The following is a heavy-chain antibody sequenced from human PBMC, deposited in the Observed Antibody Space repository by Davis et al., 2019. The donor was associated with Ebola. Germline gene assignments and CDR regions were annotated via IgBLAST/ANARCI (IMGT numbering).Heavy chain of an antibody. CDR2: VSYDGSDT. V-gene: IGHV3-30*03. J-gene: IGHJ4*02. CDR1: GFTFSSYD. CDR3: AGKDYYFDC. Sequence: GESLKISCSASGFTFSSYDMHWVRQAPGKGLEWVAAVSYDGSDTYYGDSVKGRFTIPRDNSRNTVYLQMWSLTIEDTAVYYCAGKDYYFDCWGQGTLVAVSS.